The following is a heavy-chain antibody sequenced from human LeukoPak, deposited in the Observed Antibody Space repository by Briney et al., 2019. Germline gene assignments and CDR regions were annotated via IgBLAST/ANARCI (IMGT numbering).Heavy chain of an antibody. CDR3: AKDSTGVNYYYMDV. CDR1: GFTFSSYG. V-gene: IGHV3-30*02. D-gene: IGHD6-25*01. CDR2: IRYDGSNK. J-gene: IGHJ6*03. Sequence: GGSLRLSCAASGFTFSSYGMHWVRQAPGKGLEWVAFIRYDGSNKYYADSVKGRFTISRDNSKNTLYPQMNSLRAEDTAVYYCAKDSTGVNYYYMDVWGKGTTVTVSS.